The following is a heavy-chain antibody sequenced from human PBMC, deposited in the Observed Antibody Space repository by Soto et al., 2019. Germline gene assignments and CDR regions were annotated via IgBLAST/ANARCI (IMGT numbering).Heavy chain of an antibody. V-gene: IGHV3-9*01. CDR1: GFTFDDYA. CDR2: ISWNSGSI. CDR3: ATDHISTVFYVMDV. Sequence: EVQLVESGGGLVQPGRSLRLSCAASGFTFDDYAMHWVRQAPGKGLEWVSGISWNSGSIGYADSVKGRFTISRDNATNSLYLQMNSLRAEDTALRSCATDHISTVFYVMDVWGQGTTVTVSS. J-gene: IGHJ6*02. D-gene: IGHD3-9*01.